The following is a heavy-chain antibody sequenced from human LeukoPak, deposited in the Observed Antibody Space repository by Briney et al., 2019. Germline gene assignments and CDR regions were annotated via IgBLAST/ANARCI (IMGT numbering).Heavy chain of an antibody. CDR2: ISSSGSYI. CDR3: ARGGSKNGGDCYSD. Sequence: GGSLRLSCAASGFNFSFYSMNWVRQAPGKGLEWVSSISSSGSYIFYADSVKGRFTISRDNAKNSLYLQMNSLRAEDTAVYYCARGGSKNGGDCYSDWGQGTLVAVSS. CDR1: GFNFSFYS. D-gene: IGHD2-21*02. J-gene: IGHJ4*02. V-gene: IGHV3-21*01.